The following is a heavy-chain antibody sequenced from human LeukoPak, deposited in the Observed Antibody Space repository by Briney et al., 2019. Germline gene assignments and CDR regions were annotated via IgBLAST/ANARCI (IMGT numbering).Heavy chain of an antibody. J-gene: IGHJ3*02. CDR2: YDGSNK. V-gene: IGHV3-33*01. D-gene: IGHD3-22*01. CDR3: ARGYYDSSGYLPRAFDN. Sequence: YDGSNKYYADSVKGLFTISRDNSKNTLYLQMNSLRAEDTAVYYCARGYYDSSGYLPRAFDNWGQGTMVTVSS.